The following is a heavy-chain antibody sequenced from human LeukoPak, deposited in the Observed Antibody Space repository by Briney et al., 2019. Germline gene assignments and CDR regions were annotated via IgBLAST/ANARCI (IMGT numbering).Heavy chain of an antibody. CDR1: GGSISSSNW. J-gene: IGHJ4*02. Sequence: SETLSLTCAVSGGSISSSNWWSWVRRPPGKGLEWIGEINHSGTTNYNPSLKSRVTISVDKSKNQFSLTLSSVTAADTAVYYCARGGVEPAAEIFDYWGQGTLVTVSS. CDR2: INHSGTT. CDR3: ARGGVEPAAEIFDY. D-gene: IGHD2-2*01. V-gene: IGHV4-4*02.